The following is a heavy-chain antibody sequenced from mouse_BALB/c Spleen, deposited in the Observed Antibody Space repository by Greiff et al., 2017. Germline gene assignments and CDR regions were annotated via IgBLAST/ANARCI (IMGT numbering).Heavy chain of an antibody. V-gene: IGHV3-2*02. Sequence: EVQLQQSGPGLVKPSQSLSLTCTVTGYSITSDYAWNWIRQFPGNKLEWMGYISYSGSTSYNPSLKSRISITRDTSKNQFFLQLNSVTTEDTATYYCARRYDGPPYFDYWGQGTTLTVSS. CDR1: GYSITSDYA. CDR3: ARRYDGPPYFDY. CDR2: ISYSGST. J-gene: IGHJ2*01. D-gene: IGHD2-3*01.